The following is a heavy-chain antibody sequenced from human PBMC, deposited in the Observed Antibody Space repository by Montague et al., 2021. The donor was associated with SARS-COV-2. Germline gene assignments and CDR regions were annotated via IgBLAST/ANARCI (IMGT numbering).Heavy chain of an antibody. CDR3: ARGVRQLGVRYYYYYIDV. V-gene: IGHV4-59*12. CDR2: IHYNGHK. CDR1: GVSISNYH. D-gene: IGHD6-6*01. J-gene: IGHJ6*03. Sequence: SETLSLTCNVSGVSISNYHWSWIRQPPGKGLEFIGYIHYNGHKNYKPSLQSRVTISMDTSKNQFSLKLSSVTAADTAVYYCARGVRQLGVRYYYYYIDVWDKGTTVTVSS.